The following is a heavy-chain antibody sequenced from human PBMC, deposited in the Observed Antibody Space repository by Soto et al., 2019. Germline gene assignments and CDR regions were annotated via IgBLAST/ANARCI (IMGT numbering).Heavy chain of an antibody. J-gene: IGHJ4*02. D-gene: IGHD5-12*01. CDR3: ARGARYSGYDRRGISFGY. CDR1: GYTFTSYD. V-gene: IGHV1-8*01. Sequence: ASVKVSCKASGYTFTSYDINWVRQATGQGLEWMGWMNPNSGNTGYAQKFQGRVTMTRNTSISTAYMELSSLRSEDTAVYYCARGARYSGYDRRGISFGYWGQGTLVTVSS. CDR2: MNPNSGNT.